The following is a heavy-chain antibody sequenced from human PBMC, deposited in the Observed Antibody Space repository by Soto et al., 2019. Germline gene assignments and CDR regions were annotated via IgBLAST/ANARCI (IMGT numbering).Heavy chain of an antibody. V-gene: IGHV4-38-2*01. Sequence: SETLSLTCAVSGFFISSGNYWGWIRKPPGKGLEWIGSIFHSGNTYYNPSLKSRVTISVDMSKNQFSLKLNSVTAADTAVYYCARARWYDAFDVWGQGTVVTVSS. J-gene: IGHJ3*01. CDR3: ARARWYDAFDV. CDR2: IFHSGNT. D-gene: IGHD2-15*01. CDR1: GFFISSGNY.